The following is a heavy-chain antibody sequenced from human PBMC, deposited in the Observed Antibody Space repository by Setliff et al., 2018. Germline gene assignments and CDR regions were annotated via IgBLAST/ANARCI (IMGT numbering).Heavy chain of an antibody. CDR2: TIPMFGTT. Sequence: SVKVSCKASGGTFSSYGISWVRQAPGQGLEWMGGTIPMFGTTNYARKFQGRVTIITDESTSTAFMQLSSLRSEDTAVYYCVREGVDSRSSTDYRYYMDVWGKGTTVTVSS. CDR3: VREGVDSRSSTDYRYYMDV. D-gene: IGHD3-22*01. CDR1: GGTFSSYG. J-gene: IGHJ6*03. V-gene: IGHV1-69*05.